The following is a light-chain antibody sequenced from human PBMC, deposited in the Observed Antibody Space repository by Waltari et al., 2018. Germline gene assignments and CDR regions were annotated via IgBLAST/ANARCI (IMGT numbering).Light chain of an antibody. V-gene: IGKV2-28*01. CDR2: LGS. Sequence: DIVLIQSPLSLSVTPGEPASISCRSSQTLLFVNGYDYLDWYVQKPGQSPQGLITLGSRRAPGVPARFSGSGSGTDFTLEITRVEPEDVGIYYCMQALQPPLSFGGGTRVEI. CDR1: QTLLFVNGYDY. J-gene: IGKJ4*01. CDR3: MQALQPPLS.